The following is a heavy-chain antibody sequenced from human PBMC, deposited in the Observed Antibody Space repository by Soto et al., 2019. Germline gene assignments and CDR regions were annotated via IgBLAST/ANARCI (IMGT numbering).Heavy chain of an antibody. J-gene: IGHJ4*02. CDR3: AKLIAAGTADY. V-gene: IGHV3-30*18. CDR1: GFTFSTYG. D-gene: IGHD6-13*01. CDR2: ISYDGSNK. Sequence: QVQLVESGGGVVQPGRSLRLSCAASGFTFSTYGMHWVRQAPGKGLGWVAVISYDGSNKYYADSVKGRFTISRDNSKNTLYLQMNSLRAEDTAVYYCAKLIAAGTADYWGQGTLVTVSS.